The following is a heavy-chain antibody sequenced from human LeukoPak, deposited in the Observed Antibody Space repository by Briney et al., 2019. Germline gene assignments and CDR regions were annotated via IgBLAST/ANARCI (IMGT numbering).Heavy chain of an antibody. V-gene: IGHV3-21*01. J-gene: IGHJ4*02. CDR3: ARAGSGYRDY. D-gene: IGHD3-3*01. CDR2: ISSSSSYI. Sequence: PGGSLRLSCATSGFTFSSYSMNWVRQAPGKGLEWVSSISSSSSYIYYADSVKGRFTISRDNAKNSPYLQMNSLRAEDTAVYYCARAGSGYRDYWGQGTLVTVSS. CDR1: GFTFSSYS.